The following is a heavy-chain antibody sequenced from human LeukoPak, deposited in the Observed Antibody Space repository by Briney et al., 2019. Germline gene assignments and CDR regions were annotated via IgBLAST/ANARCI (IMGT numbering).Heavy chain of an antibody. CDR3: AREWLATRRAFDI. Sequence: GGSLRLSCAASGFTFSSHTMNWVRQAPGKGLEWVSSISGRSRYIYQADSVKGRFTISRDNAKNSLYLQMNNLRIEDTAVYYCAREWLATRRAFDIWGQGTMVTVSS. D-gene: IGHD6-19*01. CDR1: GFTFSSHT. V-gene: IGHV3-21*04. CDR2: ISGRSRYI. J-gene: IGHJ3*02.